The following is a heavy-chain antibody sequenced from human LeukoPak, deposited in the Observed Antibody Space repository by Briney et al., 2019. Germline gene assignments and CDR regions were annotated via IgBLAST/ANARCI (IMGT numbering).Heavy chain of an antibody. V-gene: IGHV4-30-2*01. D-gene: IGHD3-10*01. CDR3: ARGFYGAGSHFDY. CDR2: IFHTGHT. CDR1: GGSISSGDFP. Sequence: NPSQTLSLTCAVSGGSISSGDFPWSWIRQPPGKGLEWIGYIFHTGHTSYNPSLKSRVTISVDMSKNQLSLRLTSVTAADTAVYYCARGFYGAGSHFDYRGQGTLVTVSS. J-gene: IGHJ4*02.